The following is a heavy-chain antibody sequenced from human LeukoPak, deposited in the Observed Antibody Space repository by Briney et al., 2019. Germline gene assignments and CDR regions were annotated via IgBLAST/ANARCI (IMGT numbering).Heavy chain of an antibody. CDR2: IIPIFGTA. V-gene: IGHV1-69*13. CDR3: ARDHCSSTSCYLGWFDP. D-gene: IGHD2-2*01. Sequence: VASVKVSCTASGGTFSSYAISWVRQAPGQGLEWMGGIIPIFGTANYAQKFQGRVTITADESTSTAYMELSSLRSEDTAVYYCARDHCSSTSCYLGWFDPWGQGTLVTVSS. J-gene: IGHJ5*02. CDR1: GGTFSSYA.